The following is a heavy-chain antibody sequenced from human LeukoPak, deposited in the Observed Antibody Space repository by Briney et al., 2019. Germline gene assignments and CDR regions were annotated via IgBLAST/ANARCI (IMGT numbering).Heavy chain of an antibody. J-gene: IGHJ4*02. Sequence: GGSLRLSCEASGFTFSNYAMSWVRQAPGKGLEWVSVISGGSGSTYYADSVKGRFSISRDNSKNALFLQMNSLRAEDMAVYYCARSGSSWYRFDYWGQGTLVTVSS. CDR1: GFTFSNYA. V-gene: IGHV3-23*01. CDR2: ISGGSGST. CDR3: ARSGSSWYRFDY. D-gene: IGHD6-13*01.